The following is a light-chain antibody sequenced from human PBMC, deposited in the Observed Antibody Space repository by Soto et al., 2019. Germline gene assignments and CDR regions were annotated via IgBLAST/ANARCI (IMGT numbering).Light chain of an antibody. J-gene: IGLJ1*01. CDR3: CSYAGSSTYV. V-gene: IGLV2-23*02. Sequence: QSVLTQPASVSRSPGQSITISCTGTSSDVGSYNLVSWYQQHPGKAPKVMIYEVSKRPSGVSNRFSGSKSGNTASLTISGLQAEDEADYYCCSYAGSSTYVFGTGTKLTVL. CDR2: EVS. CDR1: SSDVGSYNL.